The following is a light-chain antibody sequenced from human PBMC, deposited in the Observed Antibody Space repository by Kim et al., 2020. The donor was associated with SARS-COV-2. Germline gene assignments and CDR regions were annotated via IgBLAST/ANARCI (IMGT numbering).Light chain of an antibody. CDR3: SSYTSSYTFV. J-gene: IGLJ2*01. CDR2: DVS. Sequence: QSAPTQPASVSGSPGQSITISCTGTSSDIGNYNFVSWYQQHPGKAPKVMIYDVSQRPSGVSNRFSGSKSGNTASLTISGLQAEDEADYYCSSYTSSYTFVFGGGTQLTVL. V-gene: IGLV2-14*03. CDR1: SSDIGNYNF.